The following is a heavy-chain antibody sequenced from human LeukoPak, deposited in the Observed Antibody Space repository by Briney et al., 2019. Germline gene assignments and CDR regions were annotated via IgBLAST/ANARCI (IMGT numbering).Heavy chain of an antibody. CDR1: GGSISSGDYY. V-gene: IGHV4-30-4*01. Sequence: SQTLSLTCTVSGGSISSGDYYWSWIRQPPGKGLEWIGYIYYSGSTYYNPSLKSRVTISVDTSKNQFSLKLSSVTAADTAVYYCVRVRYYYGSGSYIIDYWGQGTLVTVSS. J-gene: IGHJ4*02. CDR2: IYYSGST. D-gene: IGHD3-10*01. CDR3: VRVRYYYGSGSYIIDY.